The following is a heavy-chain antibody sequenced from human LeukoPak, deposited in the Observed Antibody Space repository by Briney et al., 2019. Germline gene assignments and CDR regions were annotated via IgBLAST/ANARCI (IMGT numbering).Heavy chain of an antibody. V-gene: IGHV3-21*01. Sequence: GGSLRLSCAASGFTFSSYSMNWVRQAPGKGLEWVSSISSSSYIYYADSVKGRLTISRDNAKNSLYLQMNSLRAEDTAVYYCARESTTVTMETFFDYWGQGTLVTVSS. J-gene: IGHJ4*02. CDR3: ARESTTVTMETFFDY. CDR2: ISSSSYI. CDR1: GFTFSSYS. D-gene: IGHD4-17*01.